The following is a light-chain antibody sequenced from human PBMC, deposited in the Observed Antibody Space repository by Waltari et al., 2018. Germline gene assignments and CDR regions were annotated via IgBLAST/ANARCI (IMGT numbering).Light chain of an antibody. CDR1: ALPNKY. CDR2: EDN. V-gene: IGLV3-10*01. Sequence: SYALTQPPSVSVSPGQTARITCSGDALPNKYGYWYQQKSGQAPVLVIYEDNKRRSGIPERFSGSSSGTMVTLTISGAQVEDEGDYYCYSTDRTGKQRVFGGGTKLTVL. J-gene: IGLJ2*01. CDR3: YSTDRTGKQRV.